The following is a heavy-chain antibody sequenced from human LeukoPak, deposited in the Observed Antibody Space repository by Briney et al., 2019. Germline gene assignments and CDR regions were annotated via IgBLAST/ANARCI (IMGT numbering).Heavy chain of an antibody. J-gene: IGHJ4*02. CDR3: AREASGAFDY. D-gene: IGHD2-15*01. CDR2: INHSGST. Sequence: SETLSLTCAVYGGSFSGYYWSWIRQPPGKGLEWIGEINHSGSTNYNPSLKSRVTVSVDTSKNQFSLKLSSVTAADTAVYYCAREASGAFDYWGQGTLVTVSS. V-gene: IGHV4-34*01. CDR1: GGSFSGYY.